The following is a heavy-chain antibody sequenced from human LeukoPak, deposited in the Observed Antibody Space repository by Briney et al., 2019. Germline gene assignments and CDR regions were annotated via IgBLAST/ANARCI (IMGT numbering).Heavy chain of an antibody. CDR3: ATSIAARPIFDY. D-gene: IGHD6-6*01. Sequence: SETLSLTCTVSGGSISSYYWSWIRQPPGKGLEWIGYIYYSGSTNYNPSLKSRVTISVDTSKNQFSLQLNSVTPEDTAVYYCATSIAARPIFDYWGQGTLVTVSS. V-gene: IGHV4-59*12. CDR1: GGSISSYY. CDR2: IYYSGST. J-gene: IGHJ4*02.